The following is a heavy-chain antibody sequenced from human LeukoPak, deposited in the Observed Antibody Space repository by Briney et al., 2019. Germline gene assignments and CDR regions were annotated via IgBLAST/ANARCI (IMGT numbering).Heavy chain of an antibody. D-gene: IGHD3-16*01. Sequence: ASVKVSCKASGYTFTDYYMHWVRQAPGQGFEWMGWINPNDGDTNYAQKFQGRVTMTRDTSISTAYMELRSLRSDDTAVYYCARDFGTFLFDHWGQGTLVTVSS. CDR3: ARDFGTFLFDH. CDR2: INPNDGDT. V-gene: IGHV1-2*02. CDR1: GYTFTDYY. J-gene: IGHJ4*02.